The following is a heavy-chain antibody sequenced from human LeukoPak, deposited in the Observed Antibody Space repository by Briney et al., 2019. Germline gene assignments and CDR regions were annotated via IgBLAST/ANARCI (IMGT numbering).Heavy chain of an antibody. D-gene: IGHD3-3*01. J-gene: IGHJ4*02. CDR3: ARWRGGVYFDY. V-gene: IGHV3-74*01. Sequence: GGSLRLSCAASGFTFSSYWMHWVRRAPGKGLVWVSRINSEGSSTNYADSVKGRFTISRDNAKNTLYLQMNSLRAEDTAVYYCARWRGGVYFDYWGQGTLVTVSS. CDR2: INSEGSST. CDR1: GFTFSSYW.